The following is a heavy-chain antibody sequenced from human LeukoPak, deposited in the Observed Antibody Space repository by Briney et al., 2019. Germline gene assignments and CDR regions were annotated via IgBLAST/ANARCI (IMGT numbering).Heavy chain of an antibody. CDR1: GYTFTGYY. J-gene: IGHJ4*02. CDR2: INPNSGGT. CDR3: AREGYCSSTSCYPDY. V-gene: IGHV1-2*02. Sequence: ASVKVSCKASGYTFTGYYMHWVRQGPGQGLEWMGWINPNSGGTNYAQKFQGRVTMTRDTSISTAYMELSRLRSDDTAVYYCAREGYCSSTSCYPDYWGQGTLVTVSS. D-gene: IGHD2-2*01.